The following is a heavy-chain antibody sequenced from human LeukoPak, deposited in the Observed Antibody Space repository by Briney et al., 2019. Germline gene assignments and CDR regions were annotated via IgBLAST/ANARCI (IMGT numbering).Heavy chain of an antibody. CDR3: ARDRGGDSGYFDY. J-gene: IGHJ4*02. V-gene: IGHV1-69*04. D-gene: IGHD2-21*02. CDR1: EGTFSSYA. Sequence: ASVKVSCKASEGTFSSYAISWVRQAPGQGLEWMGRIIPILGIANYAQKFQGRVTITADKSTSTAYMELSSLRSEDTAVYYCARDRGGDSGYFDYWGQGTLVTVSS. CDR2: IIPILGIA.